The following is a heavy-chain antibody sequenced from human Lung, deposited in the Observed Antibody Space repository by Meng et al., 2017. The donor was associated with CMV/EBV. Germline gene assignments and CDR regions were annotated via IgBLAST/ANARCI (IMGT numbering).Heavy chain of an antibody. V-gene: IGHV1-2*06. J-gene: IGHJ4*02. D-gene: IGHD3-22*01. CDR1: FIDYF. CDR2: ISPNSGGT. Sequence: FIDYFIPLVRQAPGHGLEWMGRISPNSGGTNYAQGFQGRVTMTSDTSIRTAYMELRNLKSDDTAVYFCARVGDYYDRSGYYYERSLAYWGQGTLVTVSS. CDR3: ARVGDYYDRSGYYYERSLAY.